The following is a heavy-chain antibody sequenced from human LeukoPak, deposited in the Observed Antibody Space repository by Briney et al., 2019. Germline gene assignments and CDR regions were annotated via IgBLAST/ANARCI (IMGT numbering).Heavy chain of an antibody. CDR1: GGSISSSSYY. CDR2: IYYSGSI. J-gene: IGHJ4*02. D-gene: IGHD3/OR15-3a*01. Sequence: SETLSLTCTVSGGSISSSSYYWGWIRQPPGKGLEWIGSIYYSGSIYYNPSLKSRVTISVDTSKNQFSLKLSSVTAADTAVYYCARQEGLLFDYWGQGTLVTVSS. CDR3: ARQEGLLFDY. V-gene: IGHV4-39*01.